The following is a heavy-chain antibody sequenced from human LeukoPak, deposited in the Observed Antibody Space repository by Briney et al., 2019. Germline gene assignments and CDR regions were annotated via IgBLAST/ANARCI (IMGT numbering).Heavy chain of an antibody. CDR1: GGSISSSSYY. CDR3: RASNYLTGWFDP. V-gene: IGHV4-39*01. D-gene: IGHD4-11*01. Sequence: SETLSLTCTVSGGSISSSSYYWGWIRQPPGKGLEWIGSTYYSGSTYYNPSLKSRVTISVDTSKNQFSLKLSSVTAADTAVYYCRASNYLTGWFDPWGQGTLVTVSS. J-gene: IGHJ5*02. CDR2: TYYSGST.